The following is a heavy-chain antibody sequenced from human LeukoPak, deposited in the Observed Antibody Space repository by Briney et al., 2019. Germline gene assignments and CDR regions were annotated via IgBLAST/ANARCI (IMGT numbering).Heavy chain of an antibody. V-gene: IGHV3-30-3*01. J-gene: IGHJ4*02. CDR3: AREGDYGDYYFDY. CDR2: ISYDGSNK. D-gene: IGHD4-17*01. CDR1: GFTFSSYA. Sequence: GRSLRLSCAASGFTFSSYAMHWVRQAPGKGLEWVAVISYDGSNKYYADCVKGRFTISRDNSKNTLYLQMNSLRAEDTAVYCCAREGDYGDYYFDYWGQGTLVTVSS.